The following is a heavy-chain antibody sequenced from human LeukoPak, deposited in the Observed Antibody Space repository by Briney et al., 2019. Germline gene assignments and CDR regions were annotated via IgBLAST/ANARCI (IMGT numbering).Heavy chain of an antibody. CDR2: IYWNDGK. CDR1: GLSLSTRGVG. V-gene: IGHV2-5*01. Sequence: SGPTLLNPTPTLTLTFTFSGLSLSTRGVGMGWVRQPPGEALEWLALIYWNDGKRYSPSLKTRLTITKDTSKNQVVLTMTHMDPVDTATYYCAHAADAGGGYCGSTSCLGAFDIWGQGTMVTVSS. D-gene: IGHD2-2*03. J-gene: IGHJ3*02. CDR3: AHAADAGGGYCGSTSCLGAFDI.